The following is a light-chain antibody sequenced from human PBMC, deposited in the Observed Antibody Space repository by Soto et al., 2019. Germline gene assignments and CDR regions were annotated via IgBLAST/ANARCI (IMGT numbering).Light chain of an antibody. CDR3: QHYNSYSEA. CDR2: GES. CDR1: QSVGSY. V-gene: IGKV3-15*01. J-gene: IGKJ1*01. Sequence: EIVMTRSPDTLSVSPGERVTLSCRASQSVGSYLAWYQQKPGQAPRLLIYGESTRATGVPARFSGSGFGTDFTLTISSLQPDDFATYYCQHYNSYSEAFGQGTKVDIK.